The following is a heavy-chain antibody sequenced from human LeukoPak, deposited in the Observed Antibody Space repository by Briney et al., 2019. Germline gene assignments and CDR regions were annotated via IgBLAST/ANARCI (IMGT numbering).Heavy chain of an antibody. V-gene: IGHV1-2*06. Sequence: ASVKVSCNASGYTFTDYYMHWVRQAPGQGLEWMGRINPNSGGTNYAQKFQGMVTMTRDTSISTAYMELSRLRSDDTAVYYCAISTVTLRVFDYWGQGTLVTVSS. D-gene: IGHD4-17*01. CDR2: INPNSGGT. CDR1: GYTFTDYY. CDR3: AISTVTLRVFDY. J-gene: IGHJ4*02.